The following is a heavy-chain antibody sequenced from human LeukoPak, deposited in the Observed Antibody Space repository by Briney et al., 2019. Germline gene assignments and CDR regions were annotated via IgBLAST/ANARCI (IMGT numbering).Heavy chain of an antibody. Sequence: GGSLRLSCAASGFTFSSYAMSGVRQAPGKGLEWVSAISGSGGSTYYADSVKGRFTISRDNSKNTLYLQMNSLRAEDTAVYYCAKGTMIVVVAALDYWGQGTLVTVSS. CDR1: GFTFSSYA. J-gene: IGHJ4*02. CDR3: AKGTMIVVVAALDY. V-gene: IGHV3-23*01. CDR2: ISGSGGST. D-gene: IGHD3-22*01.